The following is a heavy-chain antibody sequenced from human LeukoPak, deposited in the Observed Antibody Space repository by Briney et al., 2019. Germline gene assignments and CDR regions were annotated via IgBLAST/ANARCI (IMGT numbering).Heavy chain of an antibody. D-gene: IGHD3-10*01. CDR2: INPSGGST. Sequence: ASVKVSCKASGYTFTSYYMHWVRQAPGQGLEWMGIINPSGGSTSYAQKFQGRVTMARDTSTSTVYMELSSLRSEDTAVYYCARDLRFGEWKVQVWGQGTMVTVSS. V-gene: IGHV1-46*01. J-gene: IGHJ3*01. CDR1: GYTFTSYY. CDR3: ARDLRFGEWKVQV.